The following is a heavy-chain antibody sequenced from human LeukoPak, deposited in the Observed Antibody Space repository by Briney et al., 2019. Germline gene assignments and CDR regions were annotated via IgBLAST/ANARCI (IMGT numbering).Heavy chain of an antibody. D-gene: IGHD3-10*01. CDR1: GGSISSSTYY. CDR3: ARLGGSGSYRYYYYYYYMDV. J-gene: IGHJ6*03. Sequence: SETLSLTCILSGGSISSSTYYWGWIRQPPGKGLEWIGTLYYSGKTYYNPSLKSRVTISVDTSKNQFSLKLSSVTAADTAVYYCARLGGSGSYRYYYYYYYMDVWGKGTTVTISS. CDR2: LYYSGKT. V-gene: IGHV4-39*07.